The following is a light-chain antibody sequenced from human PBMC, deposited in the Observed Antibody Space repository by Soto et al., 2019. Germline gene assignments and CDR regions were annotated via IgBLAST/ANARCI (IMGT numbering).Light chain of an antibody. V-gene: IGKV3-15*01. CDR3: QQYNNWPPWT. J-gene: IGKJ1*01. CDR2: GAS. CDR1: QSVSSN. Sequence: EIVMTQSPATLSVSPGERATLSCRASQSVSSNLAWYQQKPGQAPRLLIYGASTRATGMPARFSGSGSGTEFTLTISRRQSEDFAVYYCQQYNNWPPWTVGQGTKVEIK.